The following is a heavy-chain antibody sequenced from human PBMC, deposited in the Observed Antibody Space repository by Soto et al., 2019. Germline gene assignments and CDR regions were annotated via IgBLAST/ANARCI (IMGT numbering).Heavy chain of an antibody. J-gene: IGHJ3*02. Sequence: PSETLSLTCTVSGGSMSPYYWSWIRQPPGKGLEWIANIYYSGSTNYNPSLKSRVTISVDTSKNQFSLKLSSVTAADTAVYYCAREFYGGNAYDAFDIWGQGTMVTVSS. D-gene: IGHD2-15*01. CDR2: IYYSGST. CDR3: AREFYGGNAYDAFDI. CDR1: GGSMSPYY. V-gene: IGHV4-59*13.